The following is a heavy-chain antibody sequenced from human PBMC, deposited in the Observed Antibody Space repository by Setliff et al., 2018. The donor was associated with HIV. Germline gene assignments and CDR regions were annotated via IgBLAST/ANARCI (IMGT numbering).Heavy chain of an antibody. Sequence: ASVKVSCKASGYTFNNYGISGVRQAPGQGLEWMGWINTHSGYTNYAQNVQGRVTVTMDTSTSTAYMELRSLKSDDTAVYYCARGKTWLRFLDYWGQGTLVT. V-gene: IGHV1-18*01. CDR1: GYTFNNYG. CDR3: ARGKTWLRFLDY. D-gene: IGHD5-12*01. CDR2: INTHSGYT. J-gene: IGHJ4*02.